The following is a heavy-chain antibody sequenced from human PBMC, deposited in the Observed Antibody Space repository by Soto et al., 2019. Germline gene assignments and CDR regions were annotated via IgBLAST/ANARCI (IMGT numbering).Heavy chain of an antibody. CDR2: IYSGGST. CDR3: ARDTGDSYGSTSLFDY. D-gene: IGHD5-18*01. Sequence: EVQLVETGGGLIQPGGSLRLSCAASGFTVSSNYMSWVRQAPGKGLEWVSVIYSGGSTYYADSVKGRFTISRDNSKNTLYLQMNSLRAEDTAVYYCARDTGDSYGSTSLFDYWGQGTLVTVSS. J-gene: IGHJ4*02. V-gene: IGHV3-53*02. CDR1: GFTVSSNY.